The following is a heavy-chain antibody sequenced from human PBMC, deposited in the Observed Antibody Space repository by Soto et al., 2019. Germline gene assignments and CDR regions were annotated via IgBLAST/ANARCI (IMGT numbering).Heavy chain of an antibody. J-gene: IGHJ6*03. D-gene: IGHD2-15*01. Sequence: QLQLQESGPGLVKPSETLSLTCTVSGGSISSSSYYWGWIRQPPGKGLEWIGSIYYSGSTYYNPSLKSRVTISVETSKNQFSLKLSSVTAADTAVYYCARQDCSGGSCYAGTSYYYYYYMDDWGKGTTVTVSS. V-gene: IGHV4-39*01. CDR3: ARQDCSGGSCYAGTSYYYYYYMDD. CDR2: IYYSGST. CDR1: GGSISSSSYY.